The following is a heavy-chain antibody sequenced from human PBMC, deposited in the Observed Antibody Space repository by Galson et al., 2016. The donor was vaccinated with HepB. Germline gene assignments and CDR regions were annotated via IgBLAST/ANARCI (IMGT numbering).Heavy chain of an antibody. Sequence: SLRLSCAASGFTSSNYDMSWVRQAPGKGLEWVTVISYDGTNKYYADSVKGRFTISRDNSKNTLYLQMNSLRPGDTAMYFCGSSYDILTQYYFDYWGQGTLVTVSS. D-gene: IGHD3-9*01. CDR3: GSSYDILTQYYFDY. CDR2: ISYDGTNK. CDR1: GFTSSNYD. V-gene: IGHV3-30-3*01. J-gene: IGHJ4*02.